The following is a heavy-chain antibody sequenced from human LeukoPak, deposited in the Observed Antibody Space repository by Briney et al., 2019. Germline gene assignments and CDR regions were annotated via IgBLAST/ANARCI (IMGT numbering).Heavy chain of an antibody. CDR3: AKISYSGYDHDAFDI. J-gene: IGHJ3*02. CDR2: ISWNSGSI. Sequence: GGSLRLSCAASGFTFDDYAMHWVRQAPGKGLEWVSGISWNSGSIGYADSVKGRFTISRDNAKNSLYLQMNSLRAEDTALYYCAKISYSGYDHDAFDIWGQGTMVTVSS. V-gene: IGHV3-9*01. D-gene: IGHD5-12*01. CDR1: GFTFDDYA.